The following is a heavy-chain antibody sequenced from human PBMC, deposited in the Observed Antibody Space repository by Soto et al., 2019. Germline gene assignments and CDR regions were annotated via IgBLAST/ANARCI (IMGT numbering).Heavy chain of an antibody. CDR3: AKERERAYFDY. CDR1: GFTFSSYG. V-gene: IGHV3-30*18. D-gene: IGHD1-26*01. CDR2: MSYDGSNK. Sequence: QVQLVESGGGVVQPGRSLRLSCAASGFTFSSYGMHWVRQAPGKGLEWVAVMSYDGSNKYYADSVKGRFTISRDNSKNTLYLQMNSLRAEDTAVYYCAKERERAYFDYWGQGTLVTVSS. J-gene: IGHJ4*02.